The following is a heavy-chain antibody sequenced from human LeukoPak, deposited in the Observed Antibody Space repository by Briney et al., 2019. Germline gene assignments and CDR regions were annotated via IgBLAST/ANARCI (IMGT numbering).Heavy chain of an antibody. D-gene: IGHD2-15*01. CDR3: AREYCSGGSCYSGGSYFDY. CDR2: ISSSSSYI. CDR1: GFTFSSYS. Sequence: PGGSLRLSCAASGFTFSSYSMNWVRQAPGKGLEWVSSISSSSSYIYYADSVKGRFTTSRDNAKNSLYLQMNSLRAEDTAVYYCAREYCSGGSCYSGGSYFDYWGQGTLVTVSS. J-gene: IGHJ4*02. V-gene: IGHV3-21*01.